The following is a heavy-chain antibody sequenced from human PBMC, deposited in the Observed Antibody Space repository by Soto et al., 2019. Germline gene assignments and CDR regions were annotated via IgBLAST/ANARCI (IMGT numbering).Heavy chain of an antibody. CDR3: AKEQGGYMVSGMDV. V-gene: IGHV1-2*02. CDR2: INPYSGAT. Sequence: QVQLVQSRAEVKKPGASVNVSCKASGYTFTDYYIYWLRQAPGHGLEWMGWINPYSGATNYAHNFQGRVTMTRDTSIRAAYMELSRLSSDDTAVYYCAKEQGGYMVSGMDVWGQGTTVTVSS. D-gene: IGHD2-2*02. CDR1: GYTFTDYY. J-gene: IGHJ6*02.